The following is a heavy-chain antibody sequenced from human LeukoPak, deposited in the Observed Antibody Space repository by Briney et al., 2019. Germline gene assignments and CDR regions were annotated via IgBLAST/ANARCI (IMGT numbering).Heavy chain of an antibody. V-gene: IGHV3-53*01. CDR1: GFTVSSNY. D-gene: IGHD6-13*01. CDR3: ARDGRGITAAGSPLVFDY. J-gene: IGHJ4*02. CDR2: IYSGGST. Sequence: GGSLRLSCAASGFTVSSNYMSWVRQAPGKGLEWVSVIYSGGSTYYADSVKGRFTISRDNSKNTLYLQMKSLRAEDTAVYYCARDGRGITAAGSPLVFDYWGQGTLVTVSS.